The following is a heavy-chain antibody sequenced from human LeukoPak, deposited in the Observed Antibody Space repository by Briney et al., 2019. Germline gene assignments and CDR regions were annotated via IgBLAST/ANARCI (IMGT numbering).Heavy chain of an antibody. Sequence: GGSLRLSCAASGFTFSSYAMNWVRQAPGKGLEWVSSIDSSSSYIYYADSVKGRFTISRANAKNSLFLQMNSLRAEDTAVYYCARDADDAFDIWGQGTMVTVSS. V-gene: IGHV3-21*01. CDR2: IDSSSSYI. J-gene: IGHJ3*02. CDR1: GFTFSSYA. CDR3: ARDADDAFDI.